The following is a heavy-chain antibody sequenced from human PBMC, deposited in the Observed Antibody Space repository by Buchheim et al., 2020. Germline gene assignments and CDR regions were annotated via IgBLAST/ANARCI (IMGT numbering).Heavy chain of an antibody. CDR1: GDSINSNTYY. Sequence: QLQLQESGPGLVRTSETLSLMCTVSGDSINSNTYYWGWIRQTPGKGLEWIGSVYSSGTTYYTPSLKSRVTISVDTSKNHLSLTLNSVTAADTGVYYCARPIWSGFYHYFEFWGQG. D-gene: IGHD3-3*01. CDR2: VYSSGTT. V-gene: IGHV4-39*02. J-gene: IGHJ4*02. CDR3: ARPIWSGFYHYFEF.